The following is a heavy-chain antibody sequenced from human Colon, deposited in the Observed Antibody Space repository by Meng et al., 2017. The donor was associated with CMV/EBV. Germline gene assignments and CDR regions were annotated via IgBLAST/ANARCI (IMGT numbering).Heavy chain of an antibody. J-gene: IGHJ4*02. Sequence: LSCAVSGGSIRCSSWGTWVSQPPEKGLVWIGEVSHNSNTIYNSSLQSRVPISVDQSTKQSSGKLTSLAAADAGVYYCARRYVPALDFWGQGTLVTVSS. CDR1: GGSIRCSSW. V-gene: IGHV4-4*02. D-gene: IGHD3-16*01. CDR2: VSHNSNT. CDR3: ARRYVPALDF.